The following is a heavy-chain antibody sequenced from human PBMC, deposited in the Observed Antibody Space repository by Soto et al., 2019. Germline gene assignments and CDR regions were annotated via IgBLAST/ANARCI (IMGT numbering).Heavy chain of an antibody. D-gene: IGHD1-26*01. CDR2: ISSGSAYI. J-gene: IGHJ5*02. CDR3: TRDQGGSYDSWFDP. CDR1: FTFNSYS. Sequence: EVQLVESGGGLVKPGGSLRLSCSFTFNSYSLNWVRQAPGKGLEWVSSISSGSAYIKYADSVKGRFTISRDNANNFLYLQRSSLRVDDTALYYCTRDQGGSYDSWFDPWGQGTLVTVSS. V-gene: IGHV3-21*06.